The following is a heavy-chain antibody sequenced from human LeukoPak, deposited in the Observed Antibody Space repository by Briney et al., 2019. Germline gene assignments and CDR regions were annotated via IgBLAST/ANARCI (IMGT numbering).Heavy chain of an antibody. CDR1: GFTFNSYA. V-gene: IGHV3-7*01. CDR3: ARYCSGRCSEYHFDY. CDR2: IRQDGNEK. Sequence: PGGSLRLSCAASGFTFNSYAMNWVRQAPGKGLEWVANIRQDGNEKKYVDSVKGRFTISRDNAKNSLYLQMNNLRAEDTAVYYCARYCSGRCSEYHFDYWGQGTLVTVSS. J-gene: IGHJ4*02. D-gene: IGHD2-15*01.